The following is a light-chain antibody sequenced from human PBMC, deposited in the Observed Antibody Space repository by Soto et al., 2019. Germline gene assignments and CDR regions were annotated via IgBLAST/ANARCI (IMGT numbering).Light chain of an antibody. CDR1: QSISSW. CDR2: DAS. Sequence: IQITQSPSTLSASVGDRVTITCRASQSISSWLAWYQQKPGKAPKLLIYDASSLESGVPSRFSGSGSGTEFTLTISSLQPDDFATYYCQQYNSYGTFGQGTKVDIK. V-gene: IGKV1-5*01. CDR3: QQYNSYGT. J-gene: IGKJ1*01.